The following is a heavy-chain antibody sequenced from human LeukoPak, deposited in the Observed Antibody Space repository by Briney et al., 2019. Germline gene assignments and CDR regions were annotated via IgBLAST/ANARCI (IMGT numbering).Heavy chain of an antibody. CDR3: ARDSLATVTHQFDY. V-gene: IGHV3-30-3*01. Sequence: GGSLRLSCAASGFTFSSYAMHWVRQAPGKGLEWVAVISYDGSNKYYADSVKGRFTISRDNSKNTLYLQMNSLRAEDTAVYYCARDSLATVTHQFDYWGQGTLVTVSS. D-gene: IGHD4-17*01. CDR1: GFTFSSYA. J-gene: IGHJ4*02. CDR2: ISYDGSNK.